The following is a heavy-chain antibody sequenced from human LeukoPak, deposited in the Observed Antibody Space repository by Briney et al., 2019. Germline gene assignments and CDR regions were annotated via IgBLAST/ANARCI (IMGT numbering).Heavy chain of an antibody. V-gene: IGHV4-4*02. J-gene: IGHJ4*02. CDR3: ARRRAVAGRGYFDY. CDR1: GGSISSSNW. D-gene: IGHD6-19*01. Sequence: PSGTLSLTCAVSGGSISSSNWWSWVRQPPGKGLEWIGEIYHSGSTNYNPSLKSRVTISVDKTKNQFSLKLSSVTAADTAVYYCARRRAVAGRGYFDYWGQGTLVTVSS. CDR2: IYHSGST.